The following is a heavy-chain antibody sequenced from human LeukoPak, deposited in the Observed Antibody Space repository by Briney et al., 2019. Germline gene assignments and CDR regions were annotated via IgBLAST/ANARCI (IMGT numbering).Heavy chain of an antibody. J-gene: IGHJ4*02. CDR1: GFTFSSYA. CDR2: ISYDGSNK. CDR3: ARGGDGYNAIDY. Sequence: GGSLRLSCAASGFTFSSYAMHWVRQAPGKGLEWVAVISYDGSNKYYADSVKGRFTISRDNSKNTLYLQMNSLRAEDTAVYYCARGGDGYNAIDYWGQGTLVTVSS. D-gene: IGHD5-24*01. V-gene: IGHV3-30*04.